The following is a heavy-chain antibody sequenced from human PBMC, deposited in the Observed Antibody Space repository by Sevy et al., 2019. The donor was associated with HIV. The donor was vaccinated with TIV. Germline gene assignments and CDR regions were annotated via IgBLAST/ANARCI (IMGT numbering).Heavy chain of an antibody. CDR3: ARAVYSGTIAAAGTDFDY. Sequence: SETLSLTCTVSGGSISSGGYYWSWIRQHPGKGLEWIGYIYYSGSTYYNPSLKSRVTISVDTSKNQFSLKLSSVTAADTAVYYCARAVYSGTIAAAGTDFDYWGQGTLVTVSS. CDR1: GGSISSGGYY. J-gene: IGHJ4*02. V-gene: IGHV4-31*03. D-gene: IGHD6-13*01. CDR2: IYYSGST.